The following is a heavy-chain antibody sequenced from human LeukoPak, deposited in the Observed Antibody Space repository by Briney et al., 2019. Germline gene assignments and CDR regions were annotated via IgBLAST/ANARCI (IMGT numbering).Heavy chain of an antibody. D-gene: IGHD2-15*01. CDR1: GGSISSHY. CDR2: ISDSGST. CDR3: GRDALVGYFSYYYMDV. Sequence: SETLSLTCTVSGGSISSHYWTWIRQSPVKGLEWIGDISDSGSTSYNPSLKSRVTISIDPSKNQFSLKLSSVTAADTAVYYCGRDALVGYFSYYYMDVWGKGTTVTVSS. V-gene: IGHV4-59*11. J-gene: IGHJ6*03.